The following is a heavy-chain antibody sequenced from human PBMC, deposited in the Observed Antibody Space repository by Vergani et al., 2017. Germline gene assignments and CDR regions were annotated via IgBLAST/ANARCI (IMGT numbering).Heavy chain of an antibody. CDR2: ISYDGSNK. Sequence: QVQLVESGGGVVQPGRSLRLSCAASGFTFSTYGMHWVRLAPGKGLEWVAVISYDGSNKYYADSVKGRFTISRDNSKNTLYVQMNSLRAEDTAVYYCAKDGGYGDSYFDLWGRGTLVTVSS. D-gene: IGHD4-17*01. J-gene: IGHJ2*01. CDR3: AKDGGYGDSYFDL. V-gene: IGHV3-30*18. CDR1: GFTFSTYG.